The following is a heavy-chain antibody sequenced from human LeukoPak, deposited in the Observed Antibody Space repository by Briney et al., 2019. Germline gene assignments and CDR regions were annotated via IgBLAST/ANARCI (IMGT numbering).Heavy chain of an antibody. CDR2: IYYSGST. Sequence: SETLSVTCTVSGGSISSSSYYWGWIRQPPGKGLEWIGNIYYSGSTYYNPSLKSRVTISVDTSKNQFSLKLSSVTAADTAVYYCAGDYGGNSFDYWGQGTLVTVSS. CDR3: AGDYGGNSFDY. D-gene: IGHD4-23*01. CDR1: GGSISSSSYY. V-gene: IGHV4-39*07. J-gene: IGHJ4*02.